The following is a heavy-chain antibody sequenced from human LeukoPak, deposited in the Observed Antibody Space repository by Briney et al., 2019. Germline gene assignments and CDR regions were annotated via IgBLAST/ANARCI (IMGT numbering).Heavy chain of an antibody. CDR3: AKDRRITMVRGVIGFDY. CDR1: GFTFSSYG. V-gene: IGHV3-30*18. J-gene: IGHJ4*02. CDR2: ISYDGSNK. Sequence: PGGSLRLSCAASGFTFSSYGMHWVRQAPGKGLEWVAVISYDGSNKYFADSVKGRFTISRDNSKNTLYLQMNGLRAEDTAVYYCAKDRRITMVRGVIGFDYWGQGTLVTVSS. D-gene: IGHD3-10*01.